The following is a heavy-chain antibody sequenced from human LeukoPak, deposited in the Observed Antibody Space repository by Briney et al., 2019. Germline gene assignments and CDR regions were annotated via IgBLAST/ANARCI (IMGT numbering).Heavy chain of an antibody. V-gene: IGHV4-59*01. CDR1: GGSISSYY. CDR2: IYYSGST. Sequence: SETLSLTCTVSGGSISSYYWSWIRQPPGKGLEWIGYIYYSGSTNHNPSLRSRVTISVDTSKNQFSLKLSSVTAADTAVYYCARSLNYGDRFDYWGQGTLVTVSS. D-gene: IGHD4-17*01. CDR3: ARSLNYGDRFDY. J-gene: IGHJ4*02.